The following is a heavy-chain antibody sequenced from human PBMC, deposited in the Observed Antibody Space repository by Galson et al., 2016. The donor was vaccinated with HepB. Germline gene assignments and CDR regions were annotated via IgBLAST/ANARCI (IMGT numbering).Heavy chain of an antibody. V-gene: IGHV1-46*01. D-gene: IGHD6-6*01. CDR1: GYTFTSNK. CDR2: INPSDGDT. Sequence: SVKVSCKASGYTFTSNKMRWVRQAPGQGLELMGTINPSDGDTDYAQKFRGRVSMTRDTSTSTIYMELGSLRPDDTALYFCARAHSSSSAYSAMDVWGQGTTVTVSS. CDR3: ARAHSSSSAYSAMDV. J-gene: IGHJ6*02.